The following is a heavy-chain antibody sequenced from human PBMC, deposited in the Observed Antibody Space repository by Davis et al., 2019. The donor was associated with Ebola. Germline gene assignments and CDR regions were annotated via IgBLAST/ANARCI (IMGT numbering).Heavy chain of an antibody. CDR2: MSYDGSDQ. J-gene: IGHJ5*02. V-gene: IGHV3-30*18. CDR1: GFTFSDYG. Sequence: PGGSLRLSCTASGFTFSDYGMHWVRQAPGKGLGWVAVMSYDGSDQYYAGSVKGRFTISSDNSKNTLFLQMNSLRAEDTAVYYCAKRRYWSGYYIDHWGQGTLVTVSS. D-gene: IGHD3-3*01. CDR3: AKRRYWSGYYIDH.